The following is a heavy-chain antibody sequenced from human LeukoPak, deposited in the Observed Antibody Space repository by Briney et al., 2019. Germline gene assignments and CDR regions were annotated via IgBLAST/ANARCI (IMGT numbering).Heavy chain of an antibody. D-gene: IGHD3-22*01. J-gene: IGHJ4*02. V-gene: IGHV5-51*01. Sequence: GESLEISFKGSGYSFTSYWIGWVRQMPGKGLEWMGIIYPGDSDTRYSPSFQGQVTISADKSISTAYLQWSSLKASDTAMYYCARHHWYYDSSGSSIDYWGQGTLVTVSS. CDR1: GYSFTSYW. CDR2: IYPGDSDT. CDR3: ARHHWYYDSSGSSIDY.